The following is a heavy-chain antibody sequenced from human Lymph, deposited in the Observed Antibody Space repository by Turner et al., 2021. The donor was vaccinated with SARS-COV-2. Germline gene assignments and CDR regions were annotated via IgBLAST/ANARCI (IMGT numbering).Heavy chain of an antibody. V-gene: IGHV3-48*02. Sequence: ELQLVESGGGLVQPGGSLRLSCAAAGFTFSSYSMNWVRQAPGKGLEWVSYISISSSTIYYADSVKGRFTISRDNAKNSLYLQMNSLRDEDTAVYYCARDRGGYGAYYYGMDVWGQGTTVTVSS. CDR2: ISISSSTI. J-gene: IGHJ6*02. D-gene: IGHD2-15*01. CDR1: GFTFSSYS. CDR3: ARDRGGYGAYYYGMDV.